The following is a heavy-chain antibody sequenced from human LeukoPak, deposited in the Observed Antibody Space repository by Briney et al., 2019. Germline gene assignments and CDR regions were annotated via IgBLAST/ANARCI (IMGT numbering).Heavy chain of an antibody. CDR1: GYSFTSYW. V-gene: IGHV5-51*01. Sequence: GESLKISCKGSGYSFTSYWIGWVRQMPGKGLEWMGIIYPGDSDTRYSPSFQGQVTISADKSISTAYLQWSSLKASDTAMYYCARQNSMARGVIDWFDPWGQGTLVTVSS. D-gene: IGHD3-10*01. J-gene: IGHJ5*02. CDR2: IYPGDSDT. CDR3: ARQNSMARGVIDWFDP.